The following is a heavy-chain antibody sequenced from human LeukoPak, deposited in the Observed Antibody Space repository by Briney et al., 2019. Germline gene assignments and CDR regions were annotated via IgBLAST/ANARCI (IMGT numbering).Heavy chain of an antibody. Sequence: SETLSLTCTVSGGSISSYYWSWIRQPPGKGLEWIGYIYYSGSTNYNPSLKSRVTISVDTSKNQFSLKLSSVTAADTAVYYCARGGPPITIFGVVISWFDSWGQGTLVTVSS. CDR2: IYYSGST. D-gene: IGHD3-3*01. J-gene: IGHJ5*01. CDR1: GGSISSYY. CDR3: ARGGPPITIFGVVISWFDS. V-gene: IGHV4-59*01.